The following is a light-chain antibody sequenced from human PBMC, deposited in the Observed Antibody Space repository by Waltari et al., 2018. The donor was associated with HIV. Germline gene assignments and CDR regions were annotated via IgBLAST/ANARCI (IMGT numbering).Light chain of an antibody. CDR3: MQGTHWPPWT. CDR2: KVS. Sequence: DVVMTQYPLSLAVTLGQPASMSCRSSRSLVSSDGNTFLSWFQQRPGQSPRRLIYKVSYRDSGVPDRFSGSGSGTDFTLRISRVEAEDVGIYYCMQGTHWPPWTFGQGTKVEIK. V-gene: IGKV2-30*01. CDR1: RSLVSSDGNTF. J-gene: IGKJ1*01.